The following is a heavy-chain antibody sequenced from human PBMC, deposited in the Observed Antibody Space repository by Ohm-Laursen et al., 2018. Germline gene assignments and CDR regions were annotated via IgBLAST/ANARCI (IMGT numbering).Heavy chain of an antibody. D-gene: IGHD3-22*01. V-gene: IGHV1-69*04. CDR2: IIPILGIA. CDR1: GGTFSSYA. J-gene: IGHJ3*02. CDR3: ARQTYYYDSSGYPAQDI. Sequence: GASVKVSCKASGGTFSSYAISWVRQAPGQGLEWMGRIIPILGIANYAQKFQGRVTITADKSTSTAYMELSSLRSEDTAVYYCARQTYYYDSSGYPAQDIWGQGTMVTVSS.